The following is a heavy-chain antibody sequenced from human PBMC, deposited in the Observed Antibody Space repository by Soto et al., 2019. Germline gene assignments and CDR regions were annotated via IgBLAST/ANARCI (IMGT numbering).Heavy chain of an antibody. Sequence: EVQLVESGGGLVKPGGSLRLSCAASGFTFSSYSMNWVRQAPGKGLEWVSSISSSSSYIYYADSVKGRFTISRDNAKNSLYLQMNSLRAEDTAVYYCARDYYGSGSPTYYYYGMDVWGQGTTVTVSS. CDR2: ISSSSSYI. J-gene: IGHJ6*02. CDR3: ARDYYGSGSPTYYYYGMDV. D-gene: IGHD3-10*01. V-gene: IGHV3-21*01. CDR1: GFTFSSYS.